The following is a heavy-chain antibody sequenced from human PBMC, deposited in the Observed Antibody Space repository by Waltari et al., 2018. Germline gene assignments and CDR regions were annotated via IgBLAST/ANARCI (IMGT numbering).Heavy chain of an antibody. J-gene: IGHJ4*02. CDR1: TEFFSCYP. Sequence: QVQLQQWGAGLLKPSDTLSLTCGVSTEFFSCYPWIWIRPPPGKGLEWIGEVSDIGGTTYNPSLKSRVTISVDASEKKFSLKLSSVTAADTAVYYCARAFDSGYDSYYFDSWGQGTLVTVSS. CDR3: ARAFDSGYDSYYFDS. D-gene: IGHD5-12*01. CDR2: VSDIGGT. V-gene: IGHV4-34*01.